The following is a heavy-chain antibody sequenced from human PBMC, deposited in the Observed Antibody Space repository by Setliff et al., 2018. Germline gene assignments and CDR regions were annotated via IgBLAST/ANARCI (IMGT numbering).Heavy chain of an antibody. CDR2: ISGSSQ. V-gene: IGHV3-21*05. CDR1: GFTFSGYS. CDR3: ARDKGVISLEY. J-gene: IGHJ4*02. D-gene: IGHD3-10*01. Sequence: PGGSLRLSCAASGFTFSGYSMNWVRQAPGKGLEWVSYISGSSQYYADSVQGRFTVSRDNSRNTLYLDMNSLRGEDTAVYYCARDKGVISLEYWGQGTLVTVSS.